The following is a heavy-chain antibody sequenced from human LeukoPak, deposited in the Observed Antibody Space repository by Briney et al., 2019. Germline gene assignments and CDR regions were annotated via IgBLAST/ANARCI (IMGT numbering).Heavy chain of an antibody. CDR3: ASTPAFIAAAGKYYYYYYMDV. Sequence: SETLSLTCAVYGGSFSGYYWSWIRQPPGKGQEWIGEINHSGSTNYNPSLKSRVTISVDTSKNQFSLKLSSVTAADTAVYYCASTPAFIAAAGKYYYYYYMDVWGKGTTVTVSS. J-gene: IGHJ6*03. D-gene: IGHD6-13*01. V-gene: IGHV4-34*01. CDR1: GGSFSGYY. CDR2: INHSGST.